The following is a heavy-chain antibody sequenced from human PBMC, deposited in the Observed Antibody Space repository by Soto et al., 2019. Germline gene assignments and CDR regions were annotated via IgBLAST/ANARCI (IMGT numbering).Heavy chain of an antibody. CDR2: ISYDGSNK. J-gene: IGHJ4*02. D-gene: IGHD5-18*01. CDR3: AAVDTARSTLDY. V-gene: IGHV3-30*03. CDR1: GFTFSSYG. Sequence: GGSLRLSCAASGFTFSSYGMHWVRQAPGKGLEWVAVISYDGSNKYYADSVKGRFTISRDNSKNTLYLQMNSLRAEDTAVYYCAAVDTARSTLDYWGQGTLVTVSS.